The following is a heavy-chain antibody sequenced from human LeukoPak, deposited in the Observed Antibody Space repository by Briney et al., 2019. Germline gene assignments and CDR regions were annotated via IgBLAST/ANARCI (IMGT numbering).Heavy chain of an antibody. Sequence: ASETLSLTCTVSGGSISSYYWSWIRQPPGKGLEWIGYIYYSGSTNYNPSLKSRVTISVDTSKNQFSLKLSSVTAADTAVYYCARGGLLLWFGEFGTGHNWFDPWGQGTLVTVSS. CDR1: GGSISSYY. CDR3: ARGGLLLWFGEFGTGHNWFDP. D-gene: IGHD3-10*01. V-gene: IGHV4-59*01. CDR2: IYYSGST. J-gene: IGHJ5*02.